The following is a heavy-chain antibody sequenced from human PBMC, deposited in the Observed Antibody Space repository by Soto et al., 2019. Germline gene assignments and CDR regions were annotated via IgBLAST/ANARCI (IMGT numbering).Heavy chain of an antibody. D-gene: IGHD5-18*01. Sequence: QVQLVQSGAEVKNTGSSVKVSCQASGGIFSSNAISWVRQAPGQGLEWMGRILPIFGTTNYAQNFQGRATITADESTRTAYMELSSLKYEDTALYYCETGGRGYSSAPRFYFEYWGQGTLVNVSS. V-gene: IGHV1-69*18. CDR1: GGIFSSNA. J-gene: IGHJ4*02. CDR3: ETGGRGYSSAPRFYFEY. CDR2: ILPIFGTT.